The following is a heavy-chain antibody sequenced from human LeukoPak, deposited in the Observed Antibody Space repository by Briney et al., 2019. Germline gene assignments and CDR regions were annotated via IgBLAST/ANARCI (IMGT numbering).Heavy chain of an antibody. V-gene: IGHV3-23*01. D-gene: IGHD2-21*01. Sequence: GGSLRLSCAASGFIFSDYSMNWVRQAPGKGLEWVSTISTDGVYKYYADSVRGRFTISRDSSKSTVYLQISGLTTEDTALYFCSRDRGDSHIWFDSWGQGTLVTVSS. CDR1: GFIFSDYS. J-gene: IGHJ5*01. CDR3: SRDRGDSHIWFDS. CDR2: ISTDGVYK.